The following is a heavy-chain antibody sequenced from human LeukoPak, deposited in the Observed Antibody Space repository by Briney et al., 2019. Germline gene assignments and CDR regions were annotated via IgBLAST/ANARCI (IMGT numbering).Heavy chain of an antibody. CDR1: GFILSSHW. V-gene: IGHV3-7*03. CDR3: TTENWGSTH. J-gene: IGHJ4*02. CDR2: IKYDGSEQ. D-gene: IGHD3-16*01. Sequence: GGSLRLSCTSSGFILSSHWMNWVRQAPGKGPEWVANIKYDGSEQYYVDSVKGRFSISRDNTKNLLYLQMNSLRVEDTAVYYCTTENWGSTHWGQGTLVTVSS.